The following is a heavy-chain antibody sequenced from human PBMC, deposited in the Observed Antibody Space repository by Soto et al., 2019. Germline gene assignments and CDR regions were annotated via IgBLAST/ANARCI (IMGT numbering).Heavy chain of an antibody. CDR2: FDPEDGET. D-gene: IGHD6-13*01. V-gene: IGHV1-24*01. CDR3: AKNVRGSSWYWFDY. Sequence: ASVKVSCKVSGYTLTELSMHWVRQAPGKGLEWMGGFDPEDGETIYAQKFQGRVTMTEDTSTDTAYMELSSLRSEDTAVYYCAKNVRGSSWYWFDYWGQGTLVTVSS. CDR1: GYTLTELS. J-gene: IGHJ4*02.